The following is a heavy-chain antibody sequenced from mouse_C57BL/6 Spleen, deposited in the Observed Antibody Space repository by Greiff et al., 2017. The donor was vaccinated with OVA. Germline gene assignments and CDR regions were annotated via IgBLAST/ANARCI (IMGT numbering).Heavy chain of an antibody. J-gene: IGHJ1*03. D-gene: IGHD1-1*01. CDR1: GFSLTRYG. CDR2: IWRGGST. Sequence: VKLQQSGPGLVQPSQSLSITCTVSGFSLTRYGVHWVRQSPGKGLEWLGVIWRGGSTDYNAAFMSRLSITKDNSKSQVFFKMNSLQADDTAIYYCAKEELLLRFDVWGTGTTVTVSS. V-gene: IGHV2-5*01. CDR3: AKEELLLRFDV.